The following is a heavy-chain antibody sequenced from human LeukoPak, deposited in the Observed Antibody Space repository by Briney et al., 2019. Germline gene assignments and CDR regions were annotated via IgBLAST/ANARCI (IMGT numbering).Heavy chain of an antibody. D-gene: IGHD1-26*01. V-gene: IGHV3-23*01. CDR1: GFTFSSYA. J-gene: IGHJ4*02. CDR3: AKLTMVVSGSPVVERGPPYFDY. Sequence: PGRSLRLSCAASGFTFSSYAMSWVRQAPGKGLEWVSAISGSGGSTYYADSVKGRFTISRDNSKNTLYLQMNSLRAEDTAVYYCAKLTMVVSGSPVVERGPPYFDYWGQGTLVTVSS. CDR2: ISGSGGST.